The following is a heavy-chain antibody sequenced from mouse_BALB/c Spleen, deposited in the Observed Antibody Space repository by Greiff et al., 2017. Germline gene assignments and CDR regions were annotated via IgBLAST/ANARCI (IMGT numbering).Heavy chain of an antibody. Sequence: QVQLQQSGAELVRPGTSVKVSCKASGYAFTNYLIEWVKQRPGQGLEWIGVINPGSGGTNYNEKFKGKATLTADKSSSTAYMQLSSLTSDDSAVYFCAREDYNHAMDYWGQGTSVTVSS. CDR3: AREDYNHAMDY. CDR1: GYAFTNYL. V-gene: IGHV1-54*01. CDR2: INPGSGGT. J-gene: IGHJ4*01. D-gene: IGHD1-3*01.